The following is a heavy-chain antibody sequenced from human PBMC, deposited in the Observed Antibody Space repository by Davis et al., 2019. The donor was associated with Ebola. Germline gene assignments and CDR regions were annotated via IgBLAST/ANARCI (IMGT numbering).Heavy chain of an antibody. J-gene: IGHJ4*02. D-gene: IGHD2-2*01. V-gene: IGHV3-48*03. Sequence: PGGSLRLSCAASGFTFSSYEMNWVRQAPGKGLEWLSYISSAGHTKYYADSAKGRFTISRDNAENSLFLQMDSLRVEDTAVYYCVRGLRMEIIMVEPAAFRSDYWGQGTLVTVSS. CDR2: ISSAGHTK. CDR1: GFTFSSYE. CDR3: VRGLRMEIIMVEPAAFRSDY.